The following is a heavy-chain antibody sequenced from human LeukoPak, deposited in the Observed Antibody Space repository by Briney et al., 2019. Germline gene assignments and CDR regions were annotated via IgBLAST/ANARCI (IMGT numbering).Heavy chain of an antibody. Sequence: PGGSLRLSCAASGFTVSSNYMSWVRQAPGKGLEWVSVIYSGGSTYYADSVKGRFTISRDNTKNTLYLQMNSLRAEDTAVYYCARVLSGVGFGELPFGYWGQGTLVTVSS. CDR3: ARVLSGVGFGELPFGY. J-gene: IGHJ4*02. D-gene: IGHD3-10*01. CDR2: IYSGGST. V-gene: IGHV3-53*01. CDR1: GFTVSSNY.